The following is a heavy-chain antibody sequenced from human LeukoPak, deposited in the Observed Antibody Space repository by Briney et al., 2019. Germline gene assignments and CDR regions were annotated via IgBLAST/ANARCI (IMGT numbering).Heavy chain of an antibody. CDR3: ARFLRLGAAAGIDNWFDP. V-gene: IGHV4-59*08. CDR1: GGSISSYY. Sequence: PSETLSLTCTVSGGSISSYYWSWIRQPPGKGLEWIGYIYYSGSTNYNPSLKSRVTISVDTSKNQFPLKLSSVTAADTAVYYCARFLRLGAAAGIDNWFDPWGQGTLVTVSS. CDR2: IYYSGST. D-gene: IGHD6-13*01. J-gene: IGHJ5*02.